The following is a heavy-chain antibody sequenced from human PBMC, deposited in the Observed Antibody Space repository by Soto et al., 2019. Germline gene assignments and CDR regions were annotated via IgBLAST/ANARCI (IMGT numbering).Heavy chain of an antibody. CDR2: MSHIGSV. CDR1: GVSIGSNYY. CDR3: ARSLGWYAIDY. Sequence: QVLLQESGPGLVQPSGTLSLSCVVSGVSIGSNYYWGWVRQPPGKGLEWLGVMSHIGSVNYNPSLKSRFTISMDKSQNQFSLKLNSVTAADTAIYYCARSLGWYAIDYWGQGTRVIVSS. D-gene: IGHD6-19*01. J-gene: IGHJ4*02. V-gene: IGHV4-4*02.